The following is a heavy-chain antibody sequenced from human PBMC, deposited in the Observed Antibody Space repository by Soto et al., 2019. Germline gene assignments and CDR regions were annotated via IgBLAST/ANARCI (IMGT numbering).Heavy chain of an antibody. J-gene: IGHJ4*02. CDR1: GFTFNSYA. CDR3: ATDSSFNRWYY. V-gene: IGHV3-23*01. D-gene: IGHD2-2*01. CDR2: ISGSGTTT. Sequence: EVQLLESGGGLVQPGGSLRLSCAASGFTFNSYAMSWVRQAPGKGLEWVSAISGSGTTTFYADSVKGRFTISRDNSKNTLYLQMNSLRAEDTAVYYCATDSSFNRWYYWGQGTLVTVSS.